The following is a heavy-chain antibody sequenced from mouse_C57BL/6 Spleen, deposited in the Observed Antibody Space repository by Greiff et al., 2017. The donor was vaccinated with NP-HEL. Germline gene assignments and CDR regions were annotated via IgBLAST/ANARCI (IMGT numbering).Heavy chain of an antibody. D-gene: IGHD1-1*01. J-gene: IGHJ4*01. Sequence: QVQLQQPGTELVKPGASGYTFTSYWMHWVTQRPGQGLEWIGNINPSNGGTNYNEKFKSKATLTVDKSSSTAYMQLSSLTSEDSAVYYCAREVITTGYAMDYWGQGTSVTVSS. CDR3: AREVITTGYAMDY. CDR2: INPSNGGT. CDR1: GYTFTSYW. V-gene: IGHV1-53*01.